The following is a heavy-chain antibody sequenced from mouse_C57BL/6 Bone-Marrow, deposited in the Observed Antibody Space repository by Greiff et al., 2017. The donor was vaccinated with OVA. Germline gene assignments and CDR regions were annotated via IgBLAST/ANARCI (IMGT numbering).Heavy chain of an antibody. D-gene: IGHD3-2*02. CDR3: AGYSSGYAMDD. CDR1: GYTFTSYW. Sequence: QVQLQQPGAELVKPGASVKLSCKASGYTFTSYWMQWVKQRPGQGLEWIGEIDPSDSYTNYNQKFTGKATLTVDTSSSTAYMQLSSLTSEDSAVYYSAGYSSGYAMDDWGQGTSVTVSS. V-gene: IGHV1-50*01. CDR2: IDPSDSYT. J-gene: IGHJ4*01.